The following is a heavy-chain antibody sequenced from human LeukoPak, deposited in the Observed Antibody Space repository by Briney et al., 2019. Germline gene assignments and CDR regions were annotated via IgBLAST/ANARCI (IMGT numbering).Heavy chain of an antibody. CDR1: GVSIRSGESF. D-gene: IGHD4-23*01. V-gene: IGHV4-30-4*01. J-gene: IGHJ1*01. CDR3: ARARPTVVTPEHFQF. CDR2: TYNSGSD. Sequence: SQTLSLTCAVFGVSIRSGESFSSWIRQPPGKGLEWIGYTYNSGSDPYNPSLESRIRISADTSRKHFSLKLTSVTAADTAVYNCARARPTVVTPEHFQFWGQGTLVTVSS.